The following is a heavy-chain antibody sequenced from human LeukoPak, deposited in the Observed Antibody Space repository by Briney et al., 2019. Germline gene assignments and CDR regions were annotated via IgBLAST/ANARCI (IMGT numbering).Heavy chain of an antibody. CDR3: ARMWVWYKSFDI. D-gene: IGHD1-1*01. J-gene: IGHJ3*02. Sequence: GGSLRLSCAASGFTFSSYWMSWVRQAPGKGLEWVASIKQDGGDKYYVDSVKGRFTISRDNAKNSLYLQMNSLRAEDTAVYYCARMWVWYKSFDIWGQGTMVTVSS. CDR1: GFTFSSYW. V-gene: IGHV3-7*05. CDR2: IKQDGGDK.